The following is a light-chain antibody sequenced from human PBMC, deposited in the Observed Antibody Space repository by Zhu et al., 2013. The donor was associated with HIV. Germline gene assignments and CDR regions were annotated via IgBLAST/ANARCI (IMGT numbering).Light chain of an antibody. J-gene: IGKJ2*01. CDR1: QRVSSD. Sequence: EVVMTQSPGTLSVSPGERATLSCRASQRVSSDLAWYQQNPGQAPRLLIYGASTRATGVPARFSGSGSGTEFTLTVSSLQSEDFAVYFCQQYGTSPNTFGQGTKLEIQ. V-gene: IGKV3-15*01. CDR2: GAS. CDR3: QQYGTSPNT.